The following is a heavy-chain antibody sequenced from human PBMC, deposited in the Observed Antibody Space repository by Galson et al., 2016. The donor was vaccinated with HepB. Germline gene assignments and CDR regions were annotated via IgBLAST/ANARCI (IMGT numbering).Heavy chain of an antibody. V-gene: IGHV1-3*01. CDR1: QYTFTNYA. J-gene: IGHJ4*02. Sequence: SVKVSCKASQYTFTNYAMHWVRQAPGHRPEWMGWITPGNGHTKYSDMFQGRVTFTTDTSARTAYMELNSLRSEDTAVYFCTREVNGFFDYWGQGTLVTVSS. D-gene: IGHD2-8*01. CDR3: TREVNGFFDY. CDR2: ITPGNGHT.